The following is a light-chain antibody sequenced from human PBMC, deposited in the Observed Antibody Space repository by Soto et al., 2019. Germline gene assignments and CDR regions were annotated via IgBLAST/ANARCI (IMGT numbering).Light chain of an antibody. V-gene: IGKV1-39*01. CDR1: QSISSY. J-gene: IGKJ4*01. CDR2: AAS. CDR3: QQSYSTPLT. Sequence: DIRMTQSPSSLSASVGDRVTITCRASQSISSYLNWYQQKPGKAPKLQIYAASSLQSGVPSRFSGSGSGTDFTLTISSLQPEDFATYYCQQSYSTPLTFGGGTKVEIK.